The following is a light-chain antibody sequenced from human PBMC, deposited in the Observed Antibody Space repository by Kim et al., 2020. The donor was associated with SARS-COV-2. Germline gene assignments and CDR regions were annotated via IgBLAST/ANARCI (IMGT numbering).Light chain of an antibody. Sequence: SYELTQPPSVSVSPGQTVSITCSGDKLGDKYVSWYQQRPGQSPALVIYRDNKRPSGIPERFSGSNSGNTATLTISGTHAMDEADYYCQAWASSTFYVFGT. CDR2: RDN. CDR3: QAWASSTFYV. V-gene: IGLV3-1*01. J-gene: IGLJ1*01. CDR1: KLGDKY.